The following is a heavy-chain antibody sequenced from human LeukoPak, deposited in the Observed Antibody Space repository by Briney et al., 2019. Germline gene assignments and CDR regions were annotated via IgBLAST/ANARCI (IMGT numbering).Heavy chain of an antibody. J-gene: IGHJ4*02. CDR3: ARHDSYIPY. CDR2: ISDVEKIP. D-gene: IGHD3-10*01. Sequence: GGSLRLSCAASGFIFTNYAMSWVRQAPGKGLEWVSGISDVEKIPYYSDSVKGRFTISRDNSKKTVYLQMNNLRAEDTAVYFCARHDSYIPYWGQGIPVTVSS. CDR1: GFIFTNYA. V-gene: IGHV3-23*01.